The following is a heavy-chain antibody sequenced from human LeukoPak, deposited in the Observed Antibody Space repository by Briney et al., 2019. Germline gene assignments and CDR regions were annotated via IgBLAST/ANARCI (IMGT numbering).Heavy chain of an antibody. J-gene: IGHJ4*02. Sequence: SGPALVKPTQTLTLTCTFSGFSLSTSGMCVSWIRQPPGKALEWLALIDWDDDKYCSTSLKTRLTISKDTSKNQVVLTMTNMDPVDTATYYCARIRRDGYNYGIDYWGQGTLVTVSS. D-gene: IGHD5-24*01. CDR3: ARIRRDGYNYGIDY. CDR2: IDWDDDK. V-gene: IGHV2-70*01. CDR1: GFSLSTSGMC.